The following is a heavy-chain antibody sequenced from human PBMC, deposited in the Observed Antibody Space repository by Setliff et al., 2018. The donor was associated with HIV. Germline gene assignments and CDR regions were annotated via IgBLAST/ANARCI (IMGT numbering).Heavy chain of an antibody. CDR3: ARDNGYYYDSSGYQPHFDS. D-gene: IGHD3-22*01. Sequence: GGSLRLSCAASGFTFSSYEMNWVRQAPGKGLEWVSYISSVSTIYYADSVKGRFTISRDNAKNSLYLQMNSLRAEDTAVYYCARDNGYYYDSSGYQPHFDSWGQGTLVTVSS. V-gene: IGHV3-48*03. J-gene: IGHJ4*02. CDR2: ISSVSTI. CDR1: GFTFSSYE.